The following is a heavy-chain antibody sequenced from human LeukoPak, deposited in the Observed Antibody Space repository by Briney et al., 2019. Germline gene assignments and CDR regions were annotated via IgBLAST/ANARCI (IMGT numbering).Heavy chain of an antibody. V-gene: IGHV3-33*06. CDR3: AKDGAYSGYADH. CDR1: GFTFSSYG. CDR2: IWYDGSNK. Sequence: GGSLRLSCAASGFTFSSYGMHWVRQAPGKGLEWVAVIWYDGSNKYYADPVKGRFTISRDNSKNTLYLQMNSLRAEDTAVYYCAKDGAYSGYADHWGQGTLVTVSS. D-gene: IGHD5-12*01. J-gene: IGHJ4*02.